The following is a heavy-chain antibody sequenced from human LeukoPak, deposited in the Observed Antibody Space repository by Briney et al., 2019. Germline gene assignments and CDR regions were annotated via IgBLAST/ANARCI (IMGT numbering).Heavy chain of an antibody. Sequence: GASVKVSCKASGYTFTGYYMHWVRQAPGQGLEWMGRINPNSGGTNYAQKFQGRVTMARDTSISTAYMELSRLRSDDTAVYYCAREVRPYCSSTSCYKNPDYWGQGTLVTVSS. J-gene: IGHJ4*02. V-gene: IGHV1-2*02. D-gene: IGHD2-2*02. CDR2: INPNSGGT. CDR1: GYTFTGYY. CDR3: AREVRPYCSSTSCYKNPDY.